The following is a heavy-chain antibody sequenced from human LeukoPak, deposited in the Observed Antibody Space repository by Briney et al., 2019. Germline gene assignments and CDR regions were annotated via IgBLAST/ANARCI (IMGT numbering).Heavy chain of an antibody. CDR2: IIPISGTT. D-gene: IGHD1-26*01. V-gene: IGHV1-69*13. CDR3: ARKLRLGGNWFDP. CDR1: GGTFTSYA. Sequence: ASVKVSCKTSGGTFTSYAITWVRQAPGQGLEWMGKIIPISGTTNYAQKFRGRVTFTADESTSTAYMELSSLRSEDTALYYCARKLRLGGNWFDPWGQGTLVTVSS. J-gene: IGHJ5*02.